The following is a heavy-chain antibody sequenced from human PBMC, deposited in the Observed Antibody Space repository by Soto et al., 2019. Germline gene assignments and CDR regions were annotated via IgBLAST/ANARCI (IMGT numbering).Heavy chain of an antibody. CDR1: GISLSTDAVG. V-gene: IGHV2-5*02. Sequence: QITLKESGPTLVKPTQTLTLTCTFSGISLSTDAVGVAWIRQPPGKALEWLALIYWDDDKRYSPSLKSRLTIIKAPSKNQVVLTMTNMDPVDTATYYCAHRGEVATIISDAFDIWGPGTSVTVSS. CDR3: AHRGEVATIISDAFDI. CDR2: IYWDDDK. D-gene: IGHD5-12*01. J-gene: IGHJ3*02.